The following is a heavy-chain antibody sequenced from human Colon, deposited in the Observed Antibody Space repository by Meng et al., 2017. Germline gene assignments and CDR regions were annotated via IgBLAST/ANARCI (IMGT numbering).Heavy chain of an antibody. CDR2: IDHRGSA. J-gene: IGHJ4*02. Sequence: QVQVEESGPGLVKPSETLSLAFSVSGASVSVNSYWSWVRQPPGRGLEWIGQIDHRGSAYYRPSLNSRVTMSLDKSRNQFSLRLTSVTAADTAVYYCARHGGYYQDFWGQGTLVTVSS. V-gene: IGHV4-4*02. D-gene: IGHD4-23*01. CDR1: GASVSVNSY. CDR3: ARHGGYYQDF.